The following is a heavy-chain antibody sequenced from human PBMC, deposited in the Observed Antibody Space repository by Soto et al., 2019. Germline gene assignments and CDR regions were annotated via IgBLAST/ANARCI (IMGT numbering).Heavy chain of an antibody. Sequence: QVQLQQWGAGLLKPSETLSLTCAVYGGSFSGYYWSWIRQPPGKGLEWIGEINHSGSTNYNPSLKRRVTISVDTSKNQFSLKLSSVTAADTAVYYCARFGHYDSSGYYSYFDYWGQGTLVTVSS. CDR1: GGSFSGYY. V-gene: IGHV4-34*01. J-gene: IGHJ4*02. CDR2: INHSGST. D-gene: IGHD3-22*01. CDR3: ARFGHYDSSGYYSYFDY.